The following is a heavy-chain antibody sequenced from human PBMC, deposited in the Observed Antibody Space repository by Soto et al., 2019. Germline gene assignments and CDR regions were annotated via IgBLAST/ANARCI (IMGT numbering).Heavy chain of an antibody. CDR1: GGTFSGYY. Sequence: PSETMSLTCAVYGGTFSGYYWSWIRQPPGKGLEWIGEINHSGSTNYNPSLKSRVTISVDTSKNQFSLKLSSVTAADTAVYYCARMGGYHDYWGQGTLVTVSS. J-gene: IGHJ4*02. CDR3: ARMGGYHDY. D-gene: IGHD5-12*01. CDR2: INHSGST. V-gene: IGHV4-34*01.